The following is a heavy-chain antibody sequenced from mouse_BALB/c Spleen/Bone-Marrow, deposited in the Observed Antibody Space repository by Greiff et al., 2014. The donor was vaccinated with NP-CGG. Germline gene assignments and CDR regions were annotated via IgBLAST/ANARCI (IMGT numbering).Heavy chain of an antibody. Sequence: EVQLQQSGGGLVQPGGSLKLSCAASGFDFSRYWMSWVRQAPGKGLEWIGEINPDSSTINYTPSLKDKFIISRDNAKNTLYLQMSKVRSEDTALYYCARLYWYFDVWGAGTTVTVSS. CDR2: INPDSSTI. V-gene: IGHV4-1*02. CDR1: GFDFSRYW. J-gene: IGHJ1*01. CDR3: ARLYWYFDV.